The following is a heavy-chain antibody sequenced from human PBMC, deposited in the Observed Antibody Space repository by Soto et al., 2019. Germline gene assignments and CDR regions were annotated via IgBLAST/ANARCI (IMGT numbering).Heavy chain of an antibody. J-gene: IGHJ4*02. CDR2: ISAYNGNT. Sequence: QVQLVQSGAEVKKPGASVKVSCKASGYTFTSYGISWVRQAPGQGLEWMGWISAYNGNTNYAQKLQGRVTMTTDTSTGTAYMELRSLRSDDRAVYYCARVFETWNDFRRLSYFDYWGQGTLVTVSS. CDR3: ARVFETWNDFRRLSYFDY. V-gene: IGHV1-18*01. CDR1: GYTFTSYG. D-gene: IGHD1-1*01.